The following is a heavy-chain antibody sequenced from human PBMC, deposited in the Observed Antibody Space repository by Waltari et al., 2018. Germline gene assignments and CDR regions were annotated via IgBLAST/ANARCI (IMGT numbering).Heavy chain of an antibody. Sequence: QVQLVQSGAEVKKPGASVKVSCKASGYTFTSYDLNWVRQATGQGLEWMGWKNPNSGNTGYAQKFQGRVTETRNTSKSTAYMELSSLRAEDTAVYYCARGRPSYIPIYWGQGTLVTVSS. CDR3: ARGRPSYIPIY. CDR2: KNPNSGNT. CDR1: GYTFTSYD. D-gene: IGHD1-26*01. V-gene: IGHV1-8*01. J-gene: IGHJ4*02.